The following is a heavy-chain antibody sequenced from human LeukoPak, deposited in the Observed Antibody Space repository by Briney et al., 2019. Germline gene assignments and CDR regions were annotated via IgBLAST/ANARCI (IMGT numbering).Heavy chain of an antibody. Sequence: GVSLRLSCAASGVTFSCYAMSWVRQAPGKGLEWVSAISGSGGSKYYADSVRGRFTIHRDSYKNTLSLQMDSLRAEDTAVYYCARSPLIRESYGDKIVKFDYWGQGTLVTVSS. J-gene: IGHJ4*02. D-gene: IGHD4-17*01. CDR3: ARSPLIRESYGDKIVKFDY. CDR2: ISGSGGSK. V-gene: IGHV3-23*01. CDR1: GVTFSCYA.